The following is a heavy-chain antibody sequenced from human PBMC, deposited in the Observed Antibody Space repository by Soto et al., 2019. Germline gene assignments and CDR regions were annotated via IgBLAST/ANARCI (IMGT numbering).Heavy chain of an antibody. J-gene: IGHJ4*02. CDR2: INPSGGST. CDR3: ASFYSGSQGTDY. V-gene: IGHV1-46*01. Sequence: AASVKVSCKASGYTFTSCYMHWVRQAPGQGLEWMGIINPSGGSTSYAQKFQGRVTMTRDTSTSTVYMELSSLRSEDTAVYYCASFYSGSQGTDYWGQGTLVTVSS. CDR1: GYTFTSCY. D-gene: IGHD1-26*01.